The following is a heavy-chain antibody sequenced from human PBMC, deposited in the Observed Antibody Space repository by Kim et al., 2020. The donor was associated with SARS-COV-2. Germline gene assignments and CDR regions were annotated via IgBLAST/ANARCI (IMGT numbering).Heavy chain of an antibody. CDR1: RFTFSSSA. J-gene: IGHJ2*01. Sequence: GGSLRLSCSASRFTFSSSAMTWVRQAPGKGLEWVSSIFGSGHGTYYADSVKGRFIISGDNSKNTLYLQMTNLRADDTAVYYCAKNVHITSVTFLWYFDLWGRGT. CDR2: IFGSGHGT. V-gene: IGHV3-23*01. CDR3: AKNVHITSVTFLWYFDL. D-gene: IGHD2-2*01.